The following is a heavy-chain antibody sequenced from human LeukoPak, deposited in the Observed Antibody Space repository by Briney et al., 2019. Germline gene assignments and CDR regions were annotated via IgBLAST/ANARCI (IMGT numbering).Heavy chain of an antibody. Sequence: SETLSLTCSVSGVSTGSENFYWAWIRQPPGKGLEWIGNIYHTGSAYYSAALKSRVTISIDTSKDNFSLRLTSLTAADTAVYYSARLRDYGNLFFYFYMDVWGKGATVTVSS. V-gene: IGHV4-39*02. CDR2: IYHTGSA. J-gene: IGHJ6*03. CDR1: GVSTGSENFY. CDR3: ARLRDYGNLFFYFYMDV. D-gene: IGHD4-17*01.